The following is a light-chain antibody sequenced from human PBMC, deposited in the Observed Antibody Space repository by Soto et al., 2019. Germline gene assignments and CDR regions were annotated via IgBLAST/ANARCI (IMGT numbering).Light chain of an antibody. CDR2: AAS. V-gene: IGKV1-9*01. CDR3: QQLNSYPL. J-gene: IGKJ5*01. Sequence: DIQMTQSPSSLSASVGDRVTITCRASQGISSYLAWYQQKPGKATKLLIYAASTLQSGVPSRFSGSGSGTDFTLTISSLQPEDFATYYCQQLNSYPLFGQGTRLENK. CDR1: QGISSY.